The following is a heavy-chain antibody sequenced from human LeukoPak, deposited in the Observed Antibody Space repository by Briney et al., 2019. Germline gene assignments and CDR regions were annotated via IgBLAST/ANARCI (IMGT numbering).Heavy chain of an antibody. J-gene: IGHJ3*02. CDR3: XXXXXSSGYYRGAFDI. Sequence: GGSPRLSCAASGFTFSSDSMNWVRQAPGKGLEWVSSISSSSSYIYYADSVKGRFTISRDNAKNSLYLQMNSLRAADTAVYYCXXXXXSSGYYRGAFDIWGQGTMVTVSS. D-gene: IGHD3-22*01. CDR1: GFTFSSDS. CDR2: ISSSSSYI. V-gene: IGHV3-21*01.